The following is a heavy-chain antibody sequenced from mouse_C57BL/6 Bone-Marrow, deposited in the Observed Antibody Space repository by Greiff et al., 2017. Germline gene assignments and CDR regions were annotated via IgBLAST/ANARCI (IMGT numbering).Heavy chain of an antibody. D-gene: IGHD2-4*01. V-gene: IGHV1-64*01. Sequence: QVQLQQSGAELVKPGASVKLSCKASGYTFTNYWMHWVKQRPGQGLEWIGMMHPNGGSPDYNEKFKSEATLSVDKSSRTAYMELRSLTSEDSAVYYCARSYDYDDYTMDYWGQGTSVTVSS. CDR3: ARSYDYDDYTMDY. CDR2: MHPNGGSP. CDR1: GYTFTNYW. J-gene: IGHJ4*01.